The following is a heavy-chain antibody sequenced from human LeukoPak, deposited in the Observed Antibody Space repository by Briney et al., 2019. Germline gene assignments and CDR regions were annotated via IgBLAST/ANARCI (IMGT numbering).Heavy chain of an antibody. Sequence: ASVKVSCKASGYTFTSYGISWVRQAPGQGLEWMGWISAYNGNTKYSQKFQGRVTITRDTSASTAYMELSSLRSEDTAVYYCARVSPKTTPFDYWGQGTLVTVSS. CDR3: ARVSPKTTPFDY. CDR2: ISAYNGNT. D-gene: IGHD4-17*01. J-gene: IGHJ4*02. CDR1: GYTFTSYG. V-gene: IGHV1-18*01.